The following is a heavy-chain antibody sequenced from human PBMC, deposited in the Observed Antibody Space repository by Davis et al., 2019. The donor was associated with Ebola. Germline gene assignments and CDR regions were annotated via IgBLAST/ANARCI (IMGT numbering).Heavy chain of an antibody. V-gene: IGHV4-34*01. J-gene: IGHJ3*02. Sequence: SETLSLTCAVYGGSFSGYYWSWIRQPPGKGLEWIGEINHSGSTNYNPSLKSRVTISVDTSKNQFSLKLSSVTAADTAVYYCARAHEVQGDLFAFDIWGQGTMVTVSS. CDR1: GGSFSGYY. D-gene: IGHD3-10*01. CDR2: INHSGST. CDR3: ARAHEVQGDLFAFDI.